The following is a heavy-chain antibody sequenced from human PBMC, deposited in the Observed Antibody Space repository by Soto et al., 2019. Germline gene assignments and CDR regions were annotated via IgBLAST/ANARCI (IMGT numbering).Heavy chain of an antibody. D-gene: IGHD1-1*01. V-gene: IGHV4-4*02. CDR3: VESSRVSPQYWLDS. CDR2: TYHDGTN. J-gene: IGHJ5*01. CDR1: GCTFSQINW. Sequence: SETLSLTCGVSGCTFSQINWRWLVRHSPKKGLEWVGVTYHDGTNNYNESLQSRFTLSVDNSKNPFYLKMNSVTAADTAIYYWVESSRVSPQYWLDSWGQGTIVTVYS.